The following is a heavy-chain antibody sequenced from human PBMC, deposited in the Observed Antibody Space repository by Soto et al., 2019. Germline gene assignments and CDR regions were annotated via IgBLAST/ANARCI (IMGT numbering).Heavy chain of an antibody. V-gene: IGHV3-49*03. D-gene: IGHD6-13*01. CDR3: ARLTAAAGFLDY. CDR1: GFTFGDYA. J-gene: IGHJ4*02. CDR2: IRSKAYGGTT. Sequence: GGSLRLSCTASGFTFGDYAMSWFRQAPGKGLEWVGFIRSKAYGGTTEYAASVKGRFTVSRDDSKTIAYLQMNSLKTEDTAVYYCARLTAAAGFLDYWGQGTLVTVSS.